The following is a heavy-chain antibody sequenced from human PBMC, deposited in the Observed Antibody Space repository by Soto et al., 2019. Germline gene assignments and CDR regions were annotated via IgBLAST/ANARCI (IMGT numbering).Heavy chain of an antibody. J-gene: IGHJ2*01. CDR1: GYTFTSYA. D-gene: IGHD4-17*01. Sequence: ASVKVSCKASGYTFTSYAMHWVRQAPGQRLEWMGWINPGNGNTKKSQKFQGRVTITRDTFASTAYMELSSLRSEDTAVYYCARGASSVTTFYFDFRGRRTPVTVSS. CDR3: ARGASSVTTFYFDF. CDR2: INPGNGNT. V-gene: IGHV1-3*01.